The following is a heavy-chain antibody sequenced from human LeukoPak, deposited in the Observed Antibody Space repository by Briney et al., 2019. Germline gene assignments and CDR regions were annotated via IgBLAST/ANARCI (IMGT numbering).Heavy chain of an antibody. CDR3: AREPFTMLRDMAFDI. V-gene: IGHV4-31*03. J-gene: IGHJ3*02. CDR2: IYYSGST. D-gene: IGHD3-10*02. Sequence: PSQTLSHTCTVSGGSISSGGYYWSWIRQHPGKGLEWIGYIYYSGSTYYNPSLKSRVTISVDTSKNQFSLKLSSVTAADTAVYYCAREPFTMLRDMAFDIWGQGTMVTVSS. CDR1: GGSISSGGYY.